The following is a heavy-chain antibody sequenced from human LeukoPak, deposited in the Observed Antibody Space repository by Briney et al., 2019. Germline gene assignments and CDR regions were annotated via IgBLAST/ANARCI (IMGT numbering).Heavy chain of an antibody. J-gene: IGHJ4*02. CDR1: GYTFTGYY. CDR2: INPNSGGT. CDR3: ARGRIDIVVVTDLYYFDY. V-gene: IGHV1-2*02. D-gene: IGHD2-21*02. Sequence: ASVKVSCKASGYTFTGYYMHWVRQAPGQGLEWMGWINPNSGGTNYAQKFQGRVTMTRDTSISTAYMELSRLRSDDTAVYYCARGRIDIVVVTDLYYFDYWGQGTLVTVSS.